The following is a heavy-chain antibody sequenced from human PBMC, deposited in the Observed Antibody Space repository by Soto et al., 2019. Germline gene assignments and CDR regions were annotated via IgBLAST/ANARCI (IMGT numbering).Heavy chain of an antibody. D-gene: IGHD6-13*01. V-gene: IGHV3-74*01. CDR2: IDTSGHST. CDR3: AKDSWYFDL. J-gene: IGHJ4*02. CDR1: GFVCTNFW. Sequence: PGGSQRLPWEASGFVCTNFWMHLFCHVPGKGLVWFARIDTSGHSTNYAESVKGRFTISRDNAKNTVSLQMNSLRVEDTGVYYCAKDSWYFDLWSQGSQVTVS.